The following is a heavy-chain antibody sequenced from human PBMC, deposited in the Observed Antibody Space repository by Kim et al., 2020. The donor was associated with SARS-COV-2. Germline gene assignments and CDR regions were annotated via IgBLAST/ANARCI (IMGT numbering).Heavy chain of an antibody. V-gene: IGHV3-48*04. CDR1: GFTFSSYS. D-gene: IGHD3-10*01. CDR2: ISSSSSTI. J-gene: IGHJ6*02. Sequence: GGSLRLSCAASGFTFSSYSMNWVRQAPGKGLEWVSYISSSSSTIYYADSVKGRFTISRDNAKNSLYLQMNSLRAEDTAVYYCARDKPLPGDQWFGELPKYYYYYGMDVWGQGTTVTVSS. CDR3: ARDKPLPGDQWFGELPKYYYYYGMDV.